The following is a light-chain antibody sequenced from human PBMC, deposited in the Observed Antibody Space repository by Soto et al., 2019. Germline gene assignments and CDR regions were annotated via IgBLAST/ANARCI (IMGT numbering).Light chain of an antibody. J-gene: IGLJ3*02. CDR1: GLPRKY. CDR3: LSADSGRTTSYRV. V-gene: IGLV3-16*01. Sequence: SYELTQPPSVSVSLGQMARITCSGEGLPRKYAYWYQQKPGQPPVLVIHKDSERPSGIPERFSGSSSGTIATLTITGVQAEDEADYYCLSADSGRTTSYRVFGGVTKLTVL. CDR2: KDS.